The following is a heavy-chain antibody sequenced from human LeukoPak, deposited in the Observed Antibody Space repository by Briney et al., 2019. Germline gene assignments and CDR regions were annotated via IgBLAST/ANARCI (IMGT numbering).Heavy chain of an antibody. CDR1: GYTFTSYG. CDR3: AREAHGRYSSGYYFPFDY. D-gene: IGHD3-22*01. J-gene: IGHJ4*02. CDR2: IIPIFGTA. V-gene: IGHV1-69*13. Sequence: SVKVSCKASGYTFTSYGISWVRQAPGQGLEWMGGIIPIFGTANYAQKFQGRVTITADESTSTAYMELSSLRSEDTAVYYCAREAHGRYSSGYYFPFDYWGQGTLVTVSS.